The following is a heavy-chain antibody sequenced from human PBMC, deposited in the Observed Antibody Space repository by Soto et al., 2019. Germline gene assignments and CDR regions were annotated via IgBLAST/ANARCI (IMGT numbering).Heavy chain of an antibody. J-gene: IGHJ6*02. CDR1: GFTFSSHG. V-gene: IGHV3-30*18. CDR3: AKTWELLLYYYYGMDV. D-gene: IGHD1-26*01. Sequence: GGSLRLSCAASGFTFSSHGMHWVRQAPGKGLEWVAVISYDGSNKYYADSVKGRFTISRDNSKNTLYLQMNSLRAEDTAVYYCAKTWELLLYYYYGMDVWGQGTTVTVSS. CDR2: ISYDGSNK.